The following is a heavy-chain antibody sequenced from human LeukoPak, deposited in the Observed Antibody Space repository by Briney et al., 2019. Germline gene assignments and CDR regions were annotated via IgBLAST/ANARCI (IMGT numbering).Heavy chain of an antibody. CDR3: ARENYSSGWYFSAFDI. D-gene: IGHD6-19*01. CDR2: ISSSGSTI. J-gene: IGHJ3*02. Sequence: GGSLRLSCAASGFTFSSYEMNWVRQAPGKGLEWVSYISSSGSTIYYADSVKGRFTISRDNAKNSLYLQMNSLRAEDTALYYCARENYSSGWYFSAFDIWGQGTMVTVSS. V-gene: IGHV3-48*03. CDR1: GFTFSSYE.